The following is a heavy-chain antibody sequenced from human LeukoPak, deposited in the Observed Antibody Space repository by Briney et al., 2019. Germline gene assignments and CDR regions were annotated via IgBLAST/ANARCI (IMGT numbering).Heavy chain of an antibody. CDR2: INPNSGGT. CDR1: GYTFTGYY. D-gene: IGHD6-19*01. Sequence: GASVKVSCKASGYTFTGYYMHWVRQAPGQGLEWMGWINPNSGGTNYAQKFQGRVTMTGDTSISTAYMELSRLRSDDTAVYYCARSSSGWYDAFDIWGQGTMVTVSS. CDR3: ARSSSGWYDAFDI. V-gene: IGHV1-2*02. J-gene: IGHJ3*02.